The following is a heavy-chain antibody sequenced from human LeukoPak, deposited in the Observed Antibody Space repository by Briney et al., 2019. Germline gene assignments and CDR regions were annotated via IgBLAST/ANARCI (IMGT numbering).Heavy chain of an antibody. Sequence: SETLSLTCTVSGGSISSYYWSWIRQPPGKGLEWIGYIYYSGSTNYNPSLESRVTISVDTSKNQFSLKLSSVTAADTAVYYCARTSYSSGSYYFDYWGQGTLVTVSS. J-gene: IGHJ4*02. CDR3: ARTSYSSGSYYFDY. CDR2: IYYSGST. CDR1: GGSISSYY. V-gene: IGHV4-59*01. D-gene: IGHD6-19*01.